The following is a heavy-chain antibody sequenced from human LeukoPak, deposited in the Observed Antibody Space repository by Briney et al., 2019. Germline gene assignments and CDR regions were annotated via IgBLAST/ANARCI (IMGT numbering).Heavy chain of an antibody. D-gene: IGHD5-24*01. V-gene: IGHV1-2*02. J-gene: IGHJ4*02. CDR3: ARGILAPGTRRGSSDY. CDR2: INPKNGDT. Sequence: GASVKVSFKASGYTFTTYWLHWLRQAPGQRREWMGWINPKNGDTNYAQKFQGRVTMTRDTSISTAYMELSSLRSDDTALYFFARGILAPGTRRGSSDYWGQGTLVTVSS. CDR1: GYTFTTYW.